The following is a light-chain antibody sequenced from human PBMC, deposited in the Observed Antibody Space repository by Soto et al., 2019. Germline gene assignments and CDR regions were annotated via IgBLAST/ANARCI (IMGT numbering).Light chain of an antibody. CDR1: QSVASNY. CDR2: GAS. J-gene: IGKJ4*01. V-gene: IGKV3-20*01. CDR3: QQYGGSPLVT. Sequence: VLTQSPDTLSLSPGERATLSCRASQSVASNYLAWYQQKPGQAPRLLISGASSRSSGIPDRFSGSGSGTDFTLTISSLEPEDFAVYYCQQYGGSPLVTFGGGTKVEIK.